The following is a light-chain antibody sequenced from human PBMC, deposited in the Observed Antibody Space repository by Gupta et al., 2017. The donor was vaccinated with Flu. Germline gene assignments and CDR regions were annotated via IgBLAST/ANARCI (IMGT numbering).Light chain of an antibody. CDR1: RSNIGSTT. J-gene: IGLJ3*02. Sequence: QSVLTQSPSASGTPGQRVTISCSGSRSNIGSTTVNWYQQLPGTAPKLLIHSNNQRPSGVPERFSGSKSGTSTSLTISGLQAEDEADYYCAAWDNSRNGWVFGGGTKLTVL. V-gene: IGLV1-44*01. CDR2: SNN. CDR3: AAWDNSRNGWV.